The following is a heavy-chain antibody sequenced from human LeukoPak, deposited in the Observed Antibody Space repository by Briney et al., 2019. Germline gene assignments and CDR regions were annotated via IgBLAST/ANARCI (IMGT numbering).Heavy chain of an antibody. V-gene: IGHV4-39*07. CDR3: ASSIIAVAATGYFQH. D-gene: IGHD6-19*01. Sequence: SETLSLTCTVSGGSISSSSYYWGWIRQPPGKGLEWIGSIYYSGSTYYNPSLKSRVTISVDTSKNQFSLKLSSVTAADTAVYYCASSIIAVAATGYFQHWGQGTLVTVSS. CDR1: GGSISSSSYY. J-gene: IGHJ1*01. CDR2: IYYSGST.